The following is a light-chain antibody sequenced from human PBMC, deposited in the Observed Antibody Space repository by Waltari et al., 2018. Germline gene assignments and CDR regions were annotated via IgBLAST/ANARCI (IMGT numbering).Light chain of an antibody. V-gene: IGKV3-20*01. CDR2: GAS. CDR3: QQYGRT. Sequence: EIVMTQSPGTLSLSPGERATLSCRASQSVSSSSLAWYQQKPGQAPRLLIYGASSRATGIPDRFSGSGSGTDFTLTLSRLEPEDFAVYYCQQYGRTFGQGTKVEI. J-gene: IGKJ1*01. CDR1: QSVSSSS.